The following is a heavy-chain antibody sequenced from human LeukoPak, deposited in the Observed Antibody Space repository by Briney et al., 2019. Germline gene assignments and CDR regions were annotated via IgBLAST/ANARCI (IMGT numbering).Heavy chain of an antibody. D-gene: IGHD3-10*01. CDR1: GYTFSTNG. CDR3: ARDRGRAPFDP. Sequence: ASVKVSCKASGYTFSTNGISWVRQAPGQGLEWMGWISAYNGNTNYAQKLQSRVTMTTDTSTSTAYMELRSLRSDDTAVYYRARDRGRAPFDPWGQGTLVTVSS. CDR2: ISAYNGNT. J-gene: IGHJ5*02. V-gene: IGHV1-18*01.